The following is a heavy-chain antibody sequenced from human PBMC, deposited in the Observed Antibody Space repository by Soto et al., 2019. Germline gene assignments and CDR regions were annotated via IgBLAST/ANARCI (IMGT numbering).Heavy chain of an antibody. CDR1: GFTFTSSA. D-gene: IGHD3-22*01. Sequence: SVKVSCKASGFTFTSSAVQWVRQARGQRLEWIGWIVVGSGNTNYAQKFQERVTITRDMSTSTAYMELSSLRSEDTAVYYCAADDTYYYDSSGYYSPYYFDYWGQGTLVTVSS. V-gene: IGHV1-58*01. CDR2: IVVGSGNT. J-gene: IGHJ4*02. CDR3: AADDTYYYDSSGYYSPYYFDY.